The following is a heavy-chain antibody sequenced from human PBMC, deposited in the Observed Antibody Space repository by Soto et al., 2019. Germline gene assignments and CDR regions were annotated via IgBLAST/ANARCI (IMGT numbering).Heavy chain of an antibody. Sequence: GASVKVSCKASGYTFTSYDINWVRQATGQGLEWMGWMNPNSGNTGYAQKFQGRVTMTRNTSISTAYTELSSLRSEDTAVYYCASNYYDSSGSSPSYYYYGMDVWGQGTTVTVSS. D-gene: IGHD3-22*01. CDR2: MNPNSGNT. J-gene: IGHJ6*02. V-gene: IGHV1-8*01. CDR3: ASNYYDSSGSSPSYYYYGMDV. CDR1: GYTFTSYD.